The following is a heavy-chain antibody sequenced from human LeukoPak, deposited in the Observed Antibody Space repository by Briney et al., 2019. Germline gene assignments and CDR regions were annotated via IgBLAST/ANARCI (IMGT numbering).Heavy chain of an antibody. D-gene: IGHD2-2*01. CDR1: GGSISGYH. CDR3: ARLSYCSSTSCKYNWFDP. V-gene: IGHV4-59*01. J-gene: IGHJ5*02. CDR2: IYYSGSS. Sequence: PSETLSLTCNVSGGSISGYHWSWIRQPPGKGLEWLGYIYYSGSSNYNPSLRSRVTMSADTSKNQFSLKLSSVTAADTAVYYCARLSYCSSTSCKYNWFDPWGQGTLVTVSS.